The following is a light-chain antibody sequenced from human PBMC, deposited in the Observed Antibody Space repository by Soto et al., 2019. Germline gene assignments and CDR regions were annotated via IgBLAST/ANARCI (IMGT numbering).Light chain of an antibody. CDR3: QQYNNWPRT. CDR2: GAS. J-gene: IGKJ1*01. V-gene: IGKV3-15*01. Sequence: EIVMTQSPATLSVSPGERATLSCRASQSVSSNLAWYQQKPGQAPRLPIYGASTRATGIPARFSGSGSGTEFTLTISRLQSEDFAVYYCQQYNNWPRTFGQGTKVEIK. CDR1: QSVSSN.